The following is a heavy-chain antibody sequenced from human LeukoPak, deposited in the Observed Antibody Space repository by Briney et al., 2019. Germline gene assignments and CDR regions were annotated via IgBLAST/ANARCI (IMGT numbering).Heavy chain of an antibody. CDR2: MHYSGST. Sequence: KPSETLSLTCSVSGGSISSYYWSWIRQPPGKGLEWIGYMHYSGSTNYNPSLKSRVTISLDTSKNQFSLKLSSVTAADTAVYYCARVNKIREYFDYWGRGTLVTVSS. J-gene: IGHJ4*02. CDR1: GGSISSYY. V-gene: IGHV4-59*01. CDR3: ARVNKIREYFDY. D-gene: IGHD3-10*01.